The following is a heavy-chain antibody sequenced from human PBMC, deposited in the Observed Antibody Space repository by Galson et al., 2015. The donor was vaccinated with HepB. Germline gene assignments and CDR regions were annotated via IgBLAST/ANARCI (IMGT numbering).Heavy chain of an antibody. CDR3: AKGHCSGGSCYSHDYYYYGMDLDGMDV. V-gene: IGHV3-30*18. CDR2: ISYDGSNK. D-gene: IGHD2-15*01. CDR1: GFTFSSYG. Sequence: SLRLSCAASGFTFSSYGMHWVRQAPGKGLEWVAVISYDGSNKYYADSVKGRFTISRDNSKNTLYLQMNSLRAEDTAVYYCAKGHCSGGSCYSHDYYYYGMDLDGMDVWGQGTTVTVSS. J-gene: IGHJ6*02.